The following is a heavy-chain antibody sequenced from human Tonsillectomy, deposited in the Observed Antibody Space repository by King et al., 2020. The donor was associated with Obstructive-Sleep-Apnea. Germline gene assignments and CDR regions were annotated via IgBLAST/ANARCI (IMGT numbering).Heavy chain of an antibody. V-gene: IGHV4-39*07. J-gene: IGHJ4*02. Sequence: QLQESGPGLVKPSETLSLTCTVSGGSISSSSYYWCWIRQPPGKGLEWMGSIFYTGSTYYNSSLKSRVTISVATSKNQFSLKLSSVTAADTAVYYCARVDDNSGCFYFDYWGQGTLATVSS. CDR3: ARVDDNSGCFYFDY. D-gene: IGHD6-19*01. CDR2: IFYTGST. CDR1: GGSISSSSYY.